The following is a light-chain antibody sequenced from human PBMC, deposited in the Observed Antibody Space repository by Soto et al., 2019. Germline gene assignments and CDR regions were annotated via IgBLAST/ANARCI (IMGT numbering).Light chain of an antibody. CDR3: LQHNSYPWT. CDR1: QSISSW. J-gene: IGKJ1*01. CDR2: DAS. Sequence: DIQITQSPSTLSASVGDRGTITCRASQSISSWLAWYQQKPGKAPKLLIYDASSLESGVPSRFSGSGSGTEFTLTISSLQPEDFATYYCLQHNSYPWTFGQGTKVDIK. V-gene: IGKV1-5*01.